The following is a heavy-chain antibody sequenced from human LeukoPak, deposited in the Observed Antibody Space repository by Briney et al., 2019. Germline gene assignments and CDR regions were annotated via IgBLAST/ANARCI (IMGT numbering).Heavy chain of an antibody. Sequence: GGSLRLSCAASGFTFSSYAMSWVRQAPGKGLEWVSAISGSGGSTYYADSVKGRFTISRDNSKNTLYLQMNSLRAEDTAVYYCARTSYYYYGMDVWGQGTTVTVSS. CDR2: ISGSGGST. V-gene: IGHV3-23*01. J-gene: IGHJ6*02. CDR3: ARTSYYYYGMDV. CDR1: GFTFSSYA.